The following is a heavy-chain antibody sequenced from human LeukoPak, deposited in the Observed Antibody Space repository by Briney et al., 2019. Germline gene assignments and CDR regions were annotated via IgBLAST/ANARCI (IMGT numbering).Heavy chain of an antibody. CDR3: ARGPLTPDIVVVPAPKYFDY. CDR2: IYTSGST. V-gene: IGHV4-4*07. Sequence: PSETLSLTCTVSGGSISSYYWSWIRQPAGKGLEWIGRIYTSGSTNYNPSLKSRVTMSVDTSKNQFSLKLSSVTAADTAVYYCARGPLTPDIVVVPAPKYFDYWGQGTLVTVSS. J-gene: IGHJ4*02. CDR1: GGSISSYY. D-gene: IGHD2-2*01.